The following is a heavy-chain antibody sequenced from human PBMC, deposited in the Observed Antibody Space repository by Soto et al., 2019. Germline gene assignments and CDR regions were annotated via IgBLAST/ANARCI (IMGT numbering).Heavy chain of an antibody. V-gene: IGHV6-1*01. CDR1: GDSVSSNSAA. Sequence: SETLSLTCAISGDSVSSNSAAWDWIRQYPSRDLEWLGRTYYRSKGYNDYALSVKSRITTNPDTSKNQFSLQLNSVTPEDTAVYYCARDRGRAPPIAARRDYYYGMDVWGQGTTVTVSS. CDR2: TYYRSKGYN. D-gene: IGHD6-25*01. J-gene: IGHJ6*02. CDR3: ARDRGRAPPIAARRDYYYGMDV.